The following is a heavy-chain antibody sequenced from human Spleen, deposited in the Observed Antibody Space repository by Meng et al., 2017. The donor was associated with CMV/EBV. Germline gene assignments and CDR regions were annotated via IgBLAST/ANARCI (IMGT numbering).Heavy chain of an antibody. V-gene: IGHV4-34*01. J-gene: IGHJ5*02. CDR2: INHRGGT. CDR1: GGSLSGYY. Sequence: GSLRLSCVVYGGSLSGYYWSWIRQPPGKGLEWIGEINHRGGTNYNPSLKSRVTISVDPSKNHFSLKLSSVTAADTAVYYCARGGLVVPAGLKGVWFNPWGQGTLVTVSS. D-gene: IGHD2-2*01. CDR3: ARGGLVVPAGLKGVWFNP.